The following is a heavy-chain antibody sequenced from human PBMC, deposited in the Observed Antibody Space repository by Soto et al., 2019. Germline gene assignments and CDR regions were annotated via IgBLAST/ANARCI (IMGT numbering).Heavy chain of an antibody. Sequence: QVQLQQSGPGLVKPSQTLSLTCTFSGGSISYEYYHWTLIRQSPGKGLEWIGYIHYSGSIIYNPSFQSRVTLSVDASKNPFSLQLSSVTAADTAVYFCAREDDGGDRDYYGLDVWGQGTTVTVSS. CDR2: IHYSGSI. CDR1: GGSISYEYYH. J-gene: IGHJ6*02. D-gene: IGHD2-21*02. V-gene: IGHV4-30-4*08. CDR3: AREDDGGDRDYYGLDV.